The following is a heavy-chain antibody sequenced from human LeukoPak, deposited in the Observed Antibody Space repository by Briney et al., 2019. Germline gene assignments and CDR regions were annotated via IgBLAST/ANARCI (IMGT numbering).Heavy chain of an antibody. V-gene: IGHV3-33*01. Sequence: PGGSLRLSCAASGFTFSSYGMHWVRQAPGKGLEWVAVIWYDGSNKYYADSVKGRFTISRDNSKNTLYLQMNSLRAEDTAVYYCARDVYYYGMDVWGKGTTVTVSS. CDR3: ARDVYYYGMDV. CDR2: IWYDGSNK. CDR1: GFTFSSYG. J-gene: IGHJ6*04.